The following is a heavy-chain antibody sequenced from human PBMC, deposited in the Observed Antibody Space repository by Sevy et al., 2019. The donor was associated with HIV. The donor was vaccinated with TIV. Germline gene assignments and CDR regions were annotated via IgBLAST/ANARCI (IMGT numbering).Heavy chain of an antibody. CDR1: GFTFSAYA. J-gene: IGHJ1*01. Sequence: GESLKISCAASGFTFSAYAMSWVRQAPGKGLEWVSCISSGGGSTYYADSGKGRFSISSDTSKNTLYLQMNSLRAEDTAVYYCATLRGGLYGSGYFQNWGQGTQVTVSS. D-gene: IGHD3-10*01. CDR2: ISSGGGST. V-gene: IGHV3-23*01. CDR3: ATLRGGLYGSGYFQN.